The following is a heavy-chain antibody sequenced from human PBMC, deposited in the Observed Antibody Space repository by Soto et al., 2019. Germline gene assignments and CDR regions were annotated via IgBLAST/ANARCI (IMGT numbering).Heavy chain of an antibody. Sequence: PGGSLRLSCAASGFTFSSYSMNWVRQAPGKGLEWASSISSSSSYIYYADSVKGRFTISRDNAKNSLYLQMNSLRAEDTAVYYCARDRRPNAVDAFDIWGQGTMVTVSS. J-gene: IGHJ3*02. V-gene: IGHV3-21*01. D-gene: IGHD2-2*01. CDR3: ARDRRPNAVDAFDI. CDR2: ISSSSSYI. CDR1: GFTFSSYS.